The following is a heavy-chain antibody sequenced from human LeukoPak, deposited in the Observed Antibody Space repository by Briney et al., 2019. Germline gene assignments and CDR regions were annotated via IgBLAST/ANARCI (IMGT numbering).Heavy chain of an antibody. Sequence: GGSLRLSCKASGFTMSGIHMYWVRQAPGKGLDWVSGLYAGGSTYYAGSVTGRFTISRDDSKNTLYLHMTSLRVDDTAIYFCVRGNGNVGGRLDPWGQGAWVIVSS. CDR1: GFTMSGIH. V-gene: IGHV3-66*01. J-gene: IGHJ5*02. CDR3: VRGNGNVGGRLDP. CDR2: LYAGGST. D-gene: IGHD1-1*01.